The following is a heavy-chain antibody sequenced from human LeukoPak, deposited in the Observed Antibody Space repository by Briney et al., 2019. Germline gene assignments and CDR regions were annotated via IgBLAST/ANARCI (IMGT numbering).Heavy chain of an antibody. CDR3: ARDGPYSSSSSYYYSYMDV. J-gene: IGHJ6*03. CDR2: IIPVFGTV. D-gene: IGHD6-6*01. V-gene: IGHV1-69*05. Sequence: GASVKVSCKASGYTFTSYDINWVRQAPGQGLEWMGRIIPVFGTVSYAEKFQGRVTIITDDSSSSAYMELRSLRSEDTAVYYCARDGPYSSSSSYYYSYMDVWGKGTTVTVSS. CDR1: GYTFTSYD.